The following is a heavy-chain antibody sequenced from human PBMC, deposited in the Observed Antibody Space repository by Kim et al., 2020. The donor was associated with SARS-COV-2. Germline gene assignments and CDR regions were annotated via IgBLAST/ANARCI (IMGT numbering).Heavy chain of an antibody. J-gene: IGHJ5*01. CDR1: GGSISSSSYY. Sequence: SDTLSLTFIVSGGSISSSSYYWAWMRQPPGKGLEWIASIYYTGSTYYNPSLKTRVTISVDTSKNQFSLKLSSVIAADTAVYYCARTAYCTSATCYRGWVDSWGPGTLVTVSS. D-gene: IGHD2-2*02. CDR3: ARTAYCTSATCYRGWVDS. V-gene: IGHV4-39*01. CDR2: IYYTGST.